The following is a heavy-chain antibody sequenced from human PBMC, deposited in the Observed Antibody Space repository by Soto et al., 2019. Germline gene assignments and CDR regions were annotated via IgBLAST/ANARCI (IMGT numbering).Heavy chain of an antibody. CDR1: GGSFSGYY. V-gene: IGHV4-34*01. CDR3: ARGIGYYDYVWGSYEPGYYGMDV. Sequence: PSETLSLTCAVYGGSFSGYYWSWIRQPPGKGLEWIGEINHSGSTNYNPSLKSRVTISVDTSKNQFSLKLSSVTAADTAVYYCARGIGYYDYVWGSYEPGYYGMDVWGQGTTVTVSS. CDR2: INHSGST. J-gene: IGHJ6*02. D-gene: IGHD3-16*01.